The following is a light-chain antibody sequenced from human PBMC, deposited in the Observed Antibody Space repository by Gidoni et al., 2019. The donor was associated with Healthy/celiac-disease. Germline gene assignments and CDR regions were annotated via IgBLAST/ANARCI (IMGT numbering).Light chain of an antibody. CDR1: QSVSSN. Sequence: EIVMTQSPATLSVSPGERATLSCRASQSVSSNLAWYQQKPGQAPRLLIYGASTRATGIPARFSGSGSATEFTLTISSLQSEDFAVYYCQQYNNWPLFTFGPXTKVDIK. J-gene: IGKJ3*01. V-gene: IGKV3-15*01. CDR2: GAS. CDR3: QQYNNWPLFT.